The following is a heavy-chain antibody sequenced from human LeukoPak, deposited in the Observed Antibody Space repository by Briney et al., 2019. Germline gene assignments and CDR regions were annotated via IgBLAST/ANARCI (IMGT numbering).Heavy chain of an antibody. CDR2: INPNSGGT. CDR1: GYTFTGYY. CDR3: ARMPGYCSSTSCYSPI. V-gene: IGHV1-2*02. Sequence: GASVKVSCKASGYTFTGYYMHWVRQAPGQGLEWMGWINPNSGGTNYAQKFQGRVTMTRDTSISTAYMELSRLRSDDTAVYYCARMPGYCSSTSCYSPIWGQGTLVTVSS. J-gene: IGHJ4*02. D-gene: IGHD2-2*01.